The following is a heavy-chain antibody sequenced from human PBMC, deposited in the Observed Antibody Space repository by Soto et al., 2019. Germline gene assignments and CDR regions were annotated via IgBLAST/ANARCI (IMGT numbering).Heavy chain of an antibody. J-gene: IGHJ4*02. CDR3: AKDGEYYYDSSGSFDY. V-gene: IGHV3-23*01. D-gene: IGHD3-22*01. CDR1: GFAFNSYG. Sequence: EVQLLESGGGFVQPGGSLRLSCAASGFAFNSYGMSWVRQAPGKGLEWVSTISGSGGSTHYADSVKGRFTISRDNSKNTLYLQMNSLRAEDTAVYYCAKDGEYYYDSSGSFDYWGQGTLVTVSS. CDR2: ISGSGGST.